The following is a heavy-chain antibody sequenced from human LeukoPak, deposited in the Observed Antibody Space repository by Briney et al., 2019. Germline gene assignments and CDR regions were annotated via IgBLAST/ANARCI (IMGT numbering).Heavy chain of an antibody. J-gene: IGHJ4*02. Sequence: GGSLRLSCAASGFTVSSNYMSWVRQAPGKGLEWVSVIYSGGDTYYADSVKGRFTISRDNSKNTLYLQMNSLRAEDTAVYYCARPNQGYCSSTSCPFDYWGQGTLVTVSS. CDR3: ARPNQGYCSSTSCPFDY. CDR1: GFTVSSNY. CDR2: IYSGGDT. V-gene: IGHV3-66*04. D-gene: IGHD2-2*01.